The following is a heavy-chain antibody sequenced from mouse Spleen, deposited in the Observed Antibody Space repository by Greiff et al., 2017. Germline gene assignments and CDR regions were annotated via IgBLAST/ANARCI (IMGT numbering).Heavy chain of an antibody. CDR3: TREGDYGSTHAMDY. D-gene: IGHD1-1*01. V-gene: IGHV5-9-1*02. CDR2: ISSGGDYI. J-gene: IGHJ4*01. Sequence: DVKLVESGEGLVKPGGSLKLSCAASGFTFSSYAMSWVHQTPEKRLEWVAYISSGGDYIYYADTVKGRFTISRDNARNTLYLQMSSLKSEDTAMYYCTREGDYGSTHAMDYWGQGTSVTVSS. CDR1: GFTFSSYA.